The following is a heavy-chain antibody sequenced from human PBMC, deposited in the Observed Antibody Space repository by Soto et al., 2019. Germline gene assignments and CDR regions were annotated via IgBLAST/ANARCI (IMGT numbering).Heavy chain of an antibody. D-gene: IGHD6-19*01. CDR3: ARLYSSGWPIQY. Sequence: KPSETLSLTCTVSGGSISSGGYYWNWIRQHPGKGLEWIGYTYYSGNTYYNPSLNSRVTISADTSKSQFSLKLSSVTAADTAVYYCARLYSSGWPIQYWGQGTMVTVSS. CDR2: TYYSGNT. CDR1: GGSISSGGYY. V-gene: IGHV4-31*03. J-gene: IGHJ4*02.